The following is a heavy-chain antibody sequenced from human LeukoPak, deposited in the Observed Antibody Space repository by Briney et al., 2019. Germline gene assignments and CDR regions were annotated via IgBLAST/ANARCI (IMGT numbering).Heavy chain of an antibody. Sequence: GGSLRLSCAASGFSVSSNYMSWVRQAPGKGLEWVSVIYSGGSTYYADSVKGRFTISRDNSKNTLYLQMKSLRAEDTAAYYCARTDETAPAEDFQHWGQGTLVTVSS. V-gene: IGHV3-53*01. CDR1: GFSVSSNY. D-gene: IGHD2-21*02. J-gene: IGHJ1*01. CDR3: ARTDETAPAEDFQH. CDR2: IYSGGST.